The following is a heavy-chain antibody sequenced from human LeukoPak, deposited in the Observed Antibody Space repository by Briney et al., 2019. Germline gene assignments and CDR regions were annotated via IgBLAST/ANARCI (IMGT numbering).Heavy chain of an antibody. D-gene: IGHD2-2*01. CDR1: GYTFTSYD. Sequence: EASVKVSCKASGYTFTSYDINWVRQATGQGLEWMGWMNPNSGNTGYAQKFQGRVTMTRNTSISTAYTELSSLRSEDTAVYYCARAYCSSTSCWSYYYYYGMDVWGQGTTVTVSS. CDR3: ARAYCSSTSCWSYYYYYGMDV. V-gene: IGHV1-8*01. J-gene: IGHJ6*02. CDR2: MNPNSGNT.